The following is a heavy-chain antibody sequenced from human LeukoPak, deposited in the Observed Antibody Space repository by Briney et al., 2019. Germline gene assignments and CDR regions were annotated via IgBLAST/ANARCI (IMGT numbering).Heavy chain of an antibody. CDR1: GYSFTSYW. Sequence: GESLKISCKGSGYSFTSYWIGWVRQMPGKGLEWMGIIYPGGSDTRYSPSFQGQVTISADKCISPAYLQWSSLKASDTAMYYCARHRYCSSTSCYRYYGLYYMDVWAKGPRSPSP. V-gene: IGHV5-51*01. J-gene: IGHJ6*03. CDR3: ARHRYCSSTSCYRYYGLYYMDV. CDR2: IYPGGSDT. D-gene: IGHD2-2*02.